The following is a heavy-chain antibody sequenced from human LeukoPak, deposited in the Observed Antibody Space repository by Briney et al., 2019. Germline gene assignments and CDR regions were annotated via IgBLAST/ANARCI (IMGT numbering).Heavy chain of an antibody. D-gene: IGHD3-22*01. J-gene: IGHJ4*02. CDR2: IYTSGST. V-gene: IGHV4-4*07. Sequence: PSETLSLTCTVSGGSISSCYWSWIRQPAGKGLEWIGRIYTSGSTNYNPSLKSRVTTSVDTSKNQFSLKLSSVTAADTAVYYCARYSGSGYWGGAFDYWGQGTLVTVSS. CDR3: ARYSGSGYWGGAFDY. CDR1: GGSISSCY.